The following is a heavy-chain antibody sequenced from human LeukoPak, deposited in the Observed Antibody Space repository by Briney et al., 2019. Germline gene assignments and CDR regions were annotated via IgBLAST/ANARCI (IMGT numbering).Heavy chain of an antibody. V-gene: IGHV3-21*01. CDR2: ISSSSSYI. D-gene: IGHD7-27*01. Sequence: PGGSLRLSCAATGFNFDEYALHWVRQAPGKGLEWVSSISSSSSYIYYADSVKGRFTISRDNAKNSLYLQMNSLRAEDTAVYYCARLGTGDDYWGQGTLVTVSS. J-gene: IGHJ4*02. CDR1: GFNFDEYA. CDR3: ARLGTGDDY.